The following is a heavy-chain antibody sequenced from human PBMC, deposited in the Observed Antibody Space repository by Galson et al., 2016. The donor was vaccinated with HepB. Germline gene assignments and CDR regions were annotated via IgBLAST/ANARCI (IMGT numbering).Heavy chain of an antibody. Sequence: SLRLSCAASGFTFSRYWMHWVRQVPGKGLVWASRITSDGSSRNYAYSVKGRFTISRDNSKNTLDLQMDSLRVEDTALYFCFRVPRYYADYSSGVGDCWGQGTLLTVSS. V-gene: IGHV3-74*01. D-gene: IGHD4-17*01. CDR1: GFTFSRYW. J-gene: IGHJ4*02. CDR3: FRVPRYYADYSSGVGDC. CDR2: ITSDGSSR.